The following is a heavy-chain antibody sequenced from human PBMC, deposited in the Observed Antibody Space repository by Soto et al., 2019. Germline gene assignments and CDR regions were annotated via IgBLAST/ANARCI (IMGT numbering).Heavy chain of an antibody. J-gene: IGHJ4*02. V-gene: IGHV1-46*04. CDR2: INPSGGST. D-gene: IGHD3-10*01. CDR3: ARDRGLGLRHYFDY. CDR1: GYTFTSYY. Sequence: ASVKVSCKASGYTFTSYYMHWVRQAPGQGLEWMGIINPSGGSTSDAQKLQGRDSMTRDACTSAVYMGLSSLRSEDTAVYYCARDRGLGLRHYFDYWGQEALVPAPS.